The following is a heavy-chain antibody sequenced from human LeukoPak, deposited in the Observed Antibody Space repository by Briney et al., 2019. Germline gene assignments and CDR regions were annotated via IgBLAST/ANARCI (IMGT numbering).Heavy chain of an antibody. CDR3: ARNSGHRLMGITNYFDY. CDR2: ISSYNGNT. Sequence: SVKVSCKASGYTFTNYIITWVRQAPGQGLEWMGWISSYNGNTNYAQKLQGRVTMTTDTSTSTAYMELRSLRSDDTAMYYCARNSGHRLMGITNYFDYWGQGTLVTVSS. CDR1: GYTFTNYI. J-gene: IGHJ4*02. V-gene: IGHV1-18*01. D-gene: IGHD3-10*01.